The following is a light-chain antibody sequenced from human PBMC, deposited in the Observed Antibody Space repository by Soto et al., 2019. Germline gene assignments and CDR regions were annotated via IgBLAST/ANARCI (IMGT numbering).Light chain of an antibody. V-gene: IGKV3-11*01. Sequence: EIVLTQSQTTLSLSPGERAILSCRASQSVSTYLAWYQQKPGQAPRLLIYDASNRATGIPARFSGSGSGTVFTLTISSLEPEDVAVYYCQQRNNWPGTFGQGTKVEIK. CDR3: QQRNNWPGT. CDR2: DAS. J-gene: IGKJ1*01. CDR1: QSVSTY.